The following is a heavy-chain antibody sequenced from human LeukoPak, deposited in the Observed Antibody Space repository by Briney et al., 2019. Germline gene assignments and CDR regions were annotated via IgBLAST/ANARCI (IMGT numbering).Heavy chain of an antibody. CDR1: GGSISSSNW. D-gene: IGHD3-10*01. CDR3: ARGNGPMVRGVIIPNWFDP. Sequence: SETLSLTCAVSGGSISSSNWWSWVRQPPGKGLEWIGEIYHSGSTNYNPSLKSRVTISVYRSKNQFSLELSSVTAADTAVYYCARGNGPMVRGVIIPNWFDPWGQGTLVTVSS. J-gene: IGHJ5*02. CDR2: IYHSGST. V-gene: IGHV4-4*02.